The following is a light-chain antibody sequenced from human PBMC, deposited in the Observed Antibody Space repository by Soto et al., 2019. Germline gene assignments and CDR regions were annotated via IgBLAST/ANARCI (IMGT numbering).Light chain of an antibody. CDR1: SSDVGGYNY. Sequence: QSALTQPPSASGSLGQSVTISCSGSSSDVGGYNYVSWYQQHPGKAPKLLIYEVTKRPSGVPDRFSGSKSAYTASLTVSGLQAEDEADYYCSSYAGSKSFVAFGGGTKLTVL. CDR2: EVT. V-gene: IGLV2-8*01. J-gene: IGLJ2*01. CDR3: SSYAGSKSFVA.